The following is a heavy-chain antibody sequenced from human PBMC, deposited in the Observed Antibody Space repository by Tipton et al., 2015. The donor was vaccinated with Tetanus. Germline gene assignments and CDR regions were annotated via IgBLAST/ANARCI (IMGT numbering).Heavy chain of an antibody. Sequence: TLSLTCTVSGGSISGSPYFWNWIRQQPGKGPEWIGYIYYSGSTHYNPSFESRVTISVDTSKNQFSLRMNSVTAADTAVYYCARDQGGGRVARLNWFGPWGQGTLVTVSS. D-gene: IGHD3-16*01. CDR3: ARDQGGGRVARLNWFGP. CDR1: GGSISGSPYF. V-gene: IGHV4-31*03. J-gene: IGHJ5*02. CDR2: IYYSGST.